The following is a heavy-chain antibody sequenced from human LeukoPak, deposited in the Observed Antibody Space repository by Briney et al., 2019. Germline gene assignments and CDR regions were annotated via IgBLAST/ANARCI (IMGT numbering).Heavy chain of an antibody. D-gene: IGHD3-3*01. V-gene: IGHV3-21*01. CDR1: GFTFSSYS. J-gene: IGHJ6*02. CDR3: ARATYDFWSGYYGHYYYGMDV. CDR2: ISSSSSYI. Sequence: GGSLRLSCAASGFTFSSYSMNWVRQAPGKGLEWVSSISSSSSYIYYADSVKGRFTISRDNAKNSLYLQMNSLRAEDTAVYYCARATYDFWSGYYGHYYYGMDVWGQGTTVTVSS.